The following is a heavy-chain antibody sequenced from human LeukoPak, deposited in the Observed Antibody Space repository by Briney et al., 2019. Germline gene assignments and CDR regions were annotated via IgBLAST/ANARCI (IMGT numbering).Heavy chain of an antibody. D-gene: IGHD4-17*01. CDR1: GFTLSNFG. CDR3: AKVGDGDYYLDY. V-gene: IGHV3-33*06. Sequence: GGSLRLSCAASGFTLSNFGVHWVRQAPGKGLEWAAVILFDGSNKYYADSVKGRFTISRDNSKNTLYLQMNSLRAEDTAVYYCAKVGDGDYYLDYWGQGTLVTVSS. CDR2: ILFDGSNK. J-gene: IGHJ4*02.